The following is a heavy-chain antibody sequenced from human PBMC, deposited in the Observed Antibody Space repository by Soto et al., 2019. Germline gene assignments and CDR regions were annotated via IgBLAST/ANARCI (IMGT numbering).Heavy chain of an antibody. D-gene: IGHD6-6*01. Sequence: SVKVSCKASGYTFSSYAISWVRQAPGQGLEWMGGIIPIFGTANYAQKFQGRVTITADESTSTAYMELSSLRSEDTAVYYCARGRPQNPLFDYWGQGTLVTVSS. CDR3: ARGRPQNPLFDY. V-gene: IGHV1-69*13. CDR1: GYTFSSYA. J-gene: IGHJ4*02. CDR2: IIPIFGTA.